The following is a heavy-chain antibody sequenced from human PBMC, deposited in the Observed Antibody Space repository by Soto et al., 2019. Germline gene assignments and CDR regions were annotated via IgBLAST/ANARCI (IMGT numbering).Heavy chain of an antibody. J-gene: IGHJ3*02. CDR1: GGSFSGYY. Sequence: SETLSLTCAVYGGSFSGYYWSWIRQPPGKGLEWIGEINHSGSTNCNPSLKSRVTISVDTSKNQFSLKLSSVTAADTAVYYCARRRKALRFLERGFDIWGQGTMVTVSS. D-gene: IGHD3-3*01. CDR3: ARRRKALRFLERGFDI. V-gene: IGHV4-34*01. CDR2: INHSGST.